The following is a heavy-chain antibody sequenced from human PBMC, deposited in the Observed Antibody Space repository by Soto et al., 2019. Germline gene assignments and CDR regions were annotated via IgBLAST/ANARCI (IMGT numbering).Heavy chain of an antibody. CDR3: ARGHYGMGV. J-gene: IGHJ6*02. CDR1: GFTFSDHY. Sequence: QVQLVQSGGGLVKPGGSVRLSCAASGFTFSDHYMSWIRQAPGKGLEWVSYISITSYTDYADSVKGRLTISRDNAKSSWYLQMNSMRAEDTAVYYCARGHYGMGVWGQGTTVTVSS. CDR2: ISITSYT. V-gene: IGHV3-11*05.